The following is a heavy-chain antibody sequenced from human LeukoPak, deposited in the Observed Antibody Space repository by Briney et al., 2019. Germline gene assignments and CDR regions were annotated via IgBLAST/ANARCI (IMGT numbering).Heavy chain of an antibody. Sequence: SQTLSLTCTVSGGSISSGGYYWSWIRQHPGKGLEWIGYIYYSGSTYYNPSLKSRVTISVDTSKNQFSLKLSSVTAADTAVYYCARLYGDYGDGAFDIWGQGTMVTVSS. V-gene: IGHV4-31*03. CDR3: ARLYGDYGDGAFDI. J-gene: IGHJ3*02. CDR2: IYYSGST. D-gene: IGHD4-17*01. CDR1: GGSISSGGYY.